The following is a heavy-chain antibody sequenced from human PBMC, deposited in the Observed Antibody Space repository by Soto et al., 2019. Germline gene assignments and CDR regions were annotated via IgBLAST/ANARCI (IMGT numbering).Heavy chain of an antibody. J-gene: IGHJ6*02. D-gene: IGHD6-13*01. V-gene: IGHV5-51*01. CDR3: ARTAAAGKYYYGVDV. CDR1: GYSFTTYW. CDR2: IYPGDSDT. Sequence: GESLKISCKGSGYSFTTYWIGWVRQMPGKGLEWMGIIYPGDSDTRYSPSFQGQVTISADKSISTAYPQWSSLKASDTAMYYCARTAAAGKYYYGVDVWGQGTTVTVPS.